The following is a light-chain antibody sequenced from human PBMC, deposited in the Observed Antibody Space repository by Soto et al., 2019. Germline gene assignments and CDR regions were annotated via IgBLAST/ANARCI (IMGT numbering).Light chain of an antibody. CDR2: RTS. J-gene: IGKJ4*01. CDR3: QQYNNWPRAT. CDR1: QSISSN. V-gene: IGKV3-15*01. Sequence: VMTQSPATLSVSPGERATLSCRASQSISSNLAWYQQKPGQAPRLLMFRTSSRATGFPARFSGSGSGTEFNLTISSLQSEDFGVYYCQQYNNWPRATFGGGTKVDTK.